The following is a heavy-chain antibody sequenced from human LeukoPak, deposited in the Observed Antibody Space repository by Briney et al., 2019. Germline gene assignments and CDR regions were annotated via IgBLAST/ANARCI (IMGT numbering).Heavy chain of an antibody. CDR1: GGTFSSYA. CDR3: ASAITPLAAAGMWAVGY. V-gene: IGHV1-69*05. D-gene: IGHD6-13*01. J-gene: IGHJ4*02. Sequence: ASVKVSCKASGGTFSSYAISWVRQAPGQGLEWMGGIIPIFGTANYAQKFQGRVTITTDESTSTAYMELSNLRSEDTAVYYCASAITPLAAAGMWAVGYWGQGTLVTVSS. CDR2: IIPIFGTA.